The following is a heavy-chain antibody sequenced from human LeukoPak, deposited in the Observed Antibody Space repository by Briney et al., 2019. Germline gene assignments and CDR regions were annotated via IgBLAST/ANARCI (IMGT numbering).Heavy chain of an antibody. CDR2: IRAYNGYT. J-gene: IGHJ5*02. Sequence: VSVKVSCKASGYTFTSYAISWVRQAPGQGLEWMGWIRAYNGYTNYAQNLQGRVTMTTDTSTSTAYMELTSLRSDDTAVYYCARALARDVYNINWFDPWGQGTLVTVSS. V-gene: IGHV1-18*01. CDR1: GYTFTSYA. D-gene: IGHD5-24*01. CDR3: ARALARDVYNINWFDP.